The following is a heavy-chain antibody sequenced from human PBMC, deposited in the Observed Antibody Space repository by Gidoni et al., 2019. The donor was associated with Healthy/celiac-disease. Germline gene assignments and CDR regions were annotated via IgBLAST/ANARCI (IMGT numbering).Heavy chain of an antibody. J-gene: IGHJ5*02. CDR3: ARRVGQLPRHSWFDP. D-gene: IGHD5-18*01. CDR2: IYPGDSDT. Sequence: EVQLVQSGAEVHKPGESLKISCKGSRYSFTSYWIGWVRQMPGKGLGWMGIIYPGDSDTGYSPSFQGKVTISADKSISTAYLQWSSLKASDTAMYYCARRVGQLPRHSWFDPWGQGTLVTVSS. V-gene: IGHV5-51*03. CDR1: RYSFTSYW.